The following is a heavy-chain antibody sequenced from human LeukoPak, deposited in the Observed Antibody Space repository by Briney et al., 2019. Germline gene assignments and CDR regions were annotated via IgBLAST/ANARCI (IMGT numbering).Heavy chain of an antibody. Sequence: GESLKISCKGSGYSFTSYWIGWVRQMPGKGLEWMGIIYPGDSDTSYSPSFQGQVTISADKSISTAYLQWSSLKASDTAMYYCARQFYGSTSPNWFDPWGQGTLVTVSS. CDR3: ARQFYGSTSPNWFDP. J-gene: IGHJ5*02. D-gene: IGHD2-2*01. V-gene: IGHV5-51*01. CDR2: IYPGDSDT. CDR1: GYSFTSYW.